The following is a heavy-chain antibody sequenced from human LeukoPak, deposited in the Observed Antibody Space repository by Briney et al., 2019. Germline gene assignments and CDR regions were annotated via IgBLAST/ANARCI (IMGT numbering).Heavy chain of an antibody. CDR2: INQDGSGK. CDR1: GFTFSRHW. CDR3: AEGTTG. Sequence: GGSLRLSCATSGFTFSRHWMSWVRQAPGKGLEWVANINQDGSGKYYVDSVKGRFTISRDNDKNSLYLQMNSLRSEETAIYYCAEGTTGWGQGALVTVSS. J-gene: IGHJ1*01. V-gene: IGHV3-7*01. D-gene: IGHD1-1*01.